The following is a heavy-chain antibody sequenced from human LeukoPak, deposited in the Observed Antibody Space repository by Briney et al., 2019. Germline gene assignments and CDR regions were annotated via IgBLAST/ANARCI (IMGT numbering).Heavy chain of an antibody. CDR3: ARDQATIYSSGWYGLWYFDL. V-gene: IGHV1-3*01. Sequence: ASVKVSAKASGYTFTSYAMHWVRQAPGQRLEWMGWINAANGNTKYSQRFQGRVTITRDTSATTAYMELSSLRSEDTAVYYCARDQATIYSSGWYGLWYFDLWGRGTLVTVSS. J-gene: IGHJ2*01. CDR1: GYTFTSYA. CDR2: INAANGNT. D-gene: IGHD6-19*01.